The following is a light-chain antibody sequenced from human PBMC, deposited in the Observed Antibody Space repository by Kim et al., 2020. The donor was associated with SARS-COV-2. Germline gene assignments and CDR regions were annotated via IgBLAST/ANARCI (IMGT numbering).Light chain of an antibody. V-gene: IGLV3-21*04. J-gene: IGLJ2*01. CDR1: NIRSKS. Sequence: SYELTQPPSVSVAPGKTASIICGGSNIRSKSVHWYQQKPGQAPVLVIYNDSDRPSGIPERFSGSNSGNTATLTISRVEGGDEADYYCQVWHSNTDRIFGGGTQLTVL. CDR3: QVWHSNTDRI. CDR2: NDS.